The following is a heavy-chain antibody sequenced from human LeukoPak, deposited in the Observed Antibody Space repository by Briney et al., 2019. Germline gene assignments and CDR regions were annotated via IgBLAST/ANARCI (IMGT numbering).Heavy chain of an antibody. D-gene: IGHD6-13*01. Sequence: SVKVSCKASGGTFSSYAISWVRQAPGQGLEWMGGIIPIFGTANYAQRFQGRVTITADESTSTAYMELSSLRSEDTAVYYCARAPYSSSWYENYFDYWGQGTLVTVSS. CDR1: GGTFSSYA. CDR2: IIPIFGTA. CDR3: ARAPYSSSWYENYFDY. J-gene: IGHJ4*02. V-gene: IGHV1-69*01.